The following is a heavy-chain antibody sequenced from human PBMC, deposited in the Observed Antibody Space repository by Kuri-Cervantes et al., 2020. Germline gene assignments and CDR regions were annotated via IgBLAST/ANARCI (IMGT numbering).Heavy chain of an antibody. Sequence: GSLRLSCAVYGVSFSDYYWSWIRQPPGKGLEWIGEIIHSGSNNYNPSLKSRVTISIDTSKNQFSLKVNSVTAADTAVYYCARDPDYSYYMDVWGKGTTVTVSS. CDR2: IIHSGSN. CDR3: ARDPDYSYYMDV. V-gene: IGHV4-34*12. CDR1: GVSFSDYY. J-gene: IGHJ6*03.